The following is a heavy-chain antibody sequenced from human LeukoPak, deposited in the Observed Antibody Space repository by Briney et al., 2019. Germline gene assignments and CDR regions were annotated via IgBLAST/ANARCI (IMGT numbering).Heavy chain of an antibody. CDR1: GDSITSFY. D-gene: IGHD6-19*01. CDR2: FYYSRGT. V-gene: IGHV4-59*01. J-gene: IGHJ6*03. Sequence: SETLSLTCTVSGDSITSFYWSWIRQSPGKGLEWIGYFYYSRGTTYNPSLRSRATISADTSQNQFSLKLKSVTAADTAVYYCARAISAWSYFYYMDVWGKGTTVTVSS. CDR3: ARAISAWSYFYYMDV.